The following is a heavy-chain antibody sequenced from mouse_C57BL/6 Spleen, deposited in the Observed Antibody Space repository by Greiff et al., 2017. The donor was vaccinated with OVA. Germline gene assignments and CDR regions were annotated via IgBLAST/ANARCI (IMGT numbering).Heavy chain of an antibody. CDR2: IYPGDGDT. CDR1: GYAFSSSW. J-gene: IGHJ2*01. CDR3: ARSFPLYFDY. D-gene: IGHD1-2*01. Sequence: VQLQQSGPELVKPGASVKISCKASGYAFSSSWMNWVKQRPGKGLEWIGRIYPGDGDTNYNGKFKGKATLTADKSSSTAYMQLSSLTSEDSAVYFCARSFPLYFDYWGQGTTRTVSS. V-gene: IGHV1-82*01.